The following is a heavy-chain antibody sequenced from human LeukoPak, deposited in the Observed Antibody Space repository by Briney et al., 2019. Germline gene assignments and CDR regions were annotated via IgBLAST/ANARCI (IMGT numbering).Heavy chain of an antibody. V-gene: IGHV3-23*01. J-gene: IGHJ4*02. Sequence: HSGGSLRLSCAASGFTFSSYAMTWVRQAPGKGLEWVSSITTSGSIYYADSVKGRFTVSRDNPKTTLYLQMNSLRAEDTAVYYCANGLWLQWGDYWGQGTLVTVSS. D-gene: IGHD5-18*01. CDR3: ANGLWLQWGDY. CDR1: GFTFSSYA. CDR2: ITTSGSI.